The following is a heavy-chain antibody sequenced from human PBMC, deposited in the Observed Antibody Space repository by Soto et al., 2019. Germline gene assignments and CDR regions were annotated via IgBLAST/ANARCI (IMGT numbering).Heavy chain of an antibody. CDR3: ASAYKGSLSFEY. CDR1: GYTFTSYY. J-gene: IGHJ4*02. CDR2: INPNSGST. Sequence: ASVKVSCKASGYTFTSYYMHWVRQAPGHGLEWMGIINPNSGSTTYAQKFVGRVTITSHTSTSTVYMELSSLKSDDTAVYYCASAYKGSLSFEYWGQGTLVTVSS. D-gene: IGHD1-1*01. V-gene: IGHV1-46*01.